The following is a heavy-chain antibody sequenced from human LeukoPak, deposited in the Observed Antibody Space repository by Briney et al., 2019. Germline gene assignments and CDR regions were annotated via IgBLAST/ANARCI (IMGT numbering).Heavy chain of an antibody. CDR1: GYTFTSCD. V-gene: IGHV1-8*02. CDR3: ARGIFRYSSGWYLVDVYYYYYGMDV. J-gene: IGHJ6*02. CDR2: MNPNSGNT. D-gene: IGHD6-19*01. Sequence: PQASVKVSCKASGYTFTSCDINWVRQATGQGLEWMGWMNPNSGNTGYAQKFQGRVTMTRNTSISTAYMELSSLRSEGTAVYYCARGIFRYSSGWYLVDVYYYYYGMDVWGQGTTVTVSS.